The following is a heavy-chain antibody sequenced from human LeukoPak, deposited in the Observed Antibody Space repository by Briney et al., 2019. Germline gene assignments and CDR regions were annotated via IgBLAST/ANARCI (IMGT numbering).Heavy chain of an antibody. V-gene: IGHV3-30*03. CDR3: ARAGTTKSSITI. CDR2: ISYDGSKK. CDR1: GFTFSSYA. Sequence: GGSLRLSCAASGFTFSSYAMHWVRQAPGKGLEWVTVISYDGSKKYYAESVKGRFTISRDNPKNTLYLQMNSLRAEDTAVYYCARAGTTKSSITIWGQGTMVTVSS. D-gene: IGHD1-14*01. J-gene: IGHJ3*02.